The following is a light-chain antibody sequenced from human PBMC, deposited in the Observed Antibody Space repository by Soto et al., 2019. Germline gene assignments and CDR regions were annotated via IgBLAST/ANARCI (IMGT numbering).Light chain of an antibody. J-gene: IGKJ4*01. CDR1: QGIGVY. Sequence: DIQMTQSPSSLSASFGDRVTITCRASQGIGVYLAWFQQKPGNDPKLLIYVASTLQAGVPSRFSGSGSGTDFTLTISGLQPEDVATYYCQKYNSAPLTFGGGTKVEIK. CDR2: VAS. CDR3: QKYNSAPLT. V-gene: IGKV1-27*01.